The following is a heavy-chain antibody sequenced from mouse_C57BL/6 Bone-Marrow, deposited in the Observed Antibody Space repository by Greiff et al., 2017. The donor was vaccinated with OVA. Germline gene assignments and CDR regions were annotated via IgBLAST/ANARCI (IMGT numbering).Heavy chain of an antibody. J-gene: IGHJ1*03. CDR3: ARPGAAFDV. CDR2: ISSGSSTI. CDR1: GFTFSDYG. Sequence: EVKLVESGGGLVKPGGSLKLSCAASGFTFSDYGMHWVRQAPEKGLEWVAYISSGSSTIYYADTVKGRFTISRDNAKNNLFLQMTSLRAEDTAMYYCARPGAAFDVWGTGTTGTVSS. V-gene: IGHV5-17*01.